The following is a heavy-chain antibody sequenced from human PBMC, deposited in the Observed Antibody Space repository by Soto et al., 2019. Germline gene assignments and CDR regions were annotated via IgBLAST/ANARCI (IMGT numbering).Heavy chain of an antibody. D-gene: IGHD6-13*01. CDR1: GFTFSSYS. CDR3: ARDLGIEAV. V-gene: IGHV3-48*02. CDR2: ISSSSTI. Sequence: EVQVVESGGGLVQPGGSLRLSCAASGFTFSSYSMNWVRQAPGKGLEWVSYISSSSTIHYADSVKGRFTISRDNAKNSLYLQMNSLRDEDTAVYYCARDLGIEAVWGRGTLVTVSS. J-gene: IGHJ2*01.